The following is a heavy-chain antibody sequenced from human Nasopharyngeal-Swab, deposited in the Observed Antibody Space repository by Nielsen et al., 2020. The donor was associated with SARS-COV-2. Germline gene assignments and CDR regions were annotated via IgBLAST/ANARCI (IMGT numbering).Heavy chain of an antibody. V-gene: IGHV3-48*03. Sequence: GESLKIFCAASGFTFSSYEMNWVRQAPGKGLEWVSYISSSGSTIYYADSVKGRFTISRDNAKNSLYLQMNSLRAEDTAVYYCAREYSSSWAYYYYGMDVWGQGTTVTVSS. J-gene: IGHJ6*02. CDR3: AREYSSSWAYYYYGMDV. CDR2: ISSSGSTI. CDR1: GFTFSSYE. D-gene: IGHD6-6*01.